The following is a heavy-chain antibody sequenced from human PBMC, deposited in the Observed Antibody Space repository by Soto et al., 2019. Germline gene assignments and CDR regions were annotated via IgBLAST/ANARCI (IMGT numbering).Heavy chain of an antibody. CDR2: ISAYNGNT. J-gene: IGHJ4*02. CDR1: GYTFTSYG. Sequence: ASVKVSCKASGYTFTSYGISWLRQAPGQGLEWMGWISAYNGNTNYAQKLQGRVTMTTDTSTSTAYMELRSLRSDDTAVYYCARVYYDSSGYYLDYWGQGTLVTVSS. V-gene: IGHV1-18*01. CDR3: ARVYYDSSGYYLDY. D-gene: IGHD3-22*01.